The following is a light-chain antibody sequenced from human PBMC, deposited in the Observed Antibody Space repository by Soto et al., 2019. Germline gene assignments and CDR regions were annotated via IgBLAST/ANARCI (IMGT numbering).Light chain of an antibody. Sequence: QSVLTQPASVSGSPGQSLTISCTGTSSDVGGYNYVSWYQQHPGKAPKLMIYEVSNRPSGVSNRFSGSKSGNTASLTISGLQADDEADYYCSSYTSSSTLVFGGGTKVTVL. V-gene: IGLV2-14*01. J-gene: IGLJ3*02. CDR1: SSDVGGYNY. CDR2: EVS. CDR3: SSYTSSSTLV.